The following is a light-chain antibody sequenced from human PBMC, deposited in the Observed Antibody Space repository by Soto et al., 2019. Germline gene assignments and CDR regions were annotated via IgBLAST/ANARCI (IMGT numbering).Light chain of an antibody. V-gene: IGKV3-20*01. Sequence: EIVLTQSPGTLSLSPGETVTLSCRASQSISSNYVAWFQHKPGQAPRLLIYGASSRAPGIPERFSGSGSGTDFSLTINRLEPEDSAVFYCQQYGYPQITFGGGTKVEIK. CDR1: QSISSNY. CDR3: QQYGYPQIT. J-gene: IGKJ4*01. CDR2: GAS.